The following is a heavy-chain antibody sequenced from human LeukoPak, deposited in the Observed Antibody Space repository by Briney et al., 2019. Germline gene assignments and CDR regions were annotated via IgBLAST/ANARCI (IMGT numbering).Heavy chain of an antibody. Sequence: GGSLRLSCAASGFTFGTYDMSWVRQPPGKGLEWVSTLTCLDSSCTEYYSDSVKGRFSISRDKSRSTLSLQLNSLRVEDTAMYYCVRDSEGSFDSWGQGTLVTVSS. J-gene: IGHJ4*02. D-gene: IGHD3/OR15-3a*01. CDR2: LTCLDSSCTE. CDR3: VRDSEGSFDS. CDR1: GFTFGTYD. V-gene: IGHV3-23*01.